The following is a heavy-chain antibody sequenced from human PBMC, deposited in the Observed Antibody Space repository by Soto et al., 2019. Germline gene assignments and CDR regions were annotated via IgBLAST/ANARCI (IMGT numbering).Heavy chain of an antibody. CDR3: STRDTGRVY. D-gene: IGHD5-18*01. CDR2: SYQSGNT. CDR1: GVSIGSHDW. Sequence: QVQLKESGPGLVKPSGTLSLTCAVSGVSIGSHDWWTWVRQPPGKGLEWIGESYQSGNTNYNSSLESRVTISLDKSKNHFSLQLSSVTVADTAVYYWSTRDTGRVYGGQGTLVTVSS. V-gene: IGHV4-4*02. J-gene: IGHJ4*02.